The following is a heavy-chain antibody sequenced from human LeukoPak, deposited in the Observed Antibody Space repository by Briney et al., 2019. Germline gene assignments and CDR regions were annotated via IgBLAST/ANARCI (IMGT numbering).Heavy chain of an antibody. CDR3: ARGRWFDP. J-gene: IGHJ5*02. V-gene: IGHV3-48*03. Sequence: GGSLRLSCAASGFTFSIYEMNWVRQAPGKGLEWVSFISGSGSTIHFADSVKGRFTISRDNAKNSLYLQMNSLRGEDTAVYYCARGRWFDPWGQGTQVTVSS. CDR2: ISGSGSTI. CDR1: GFTFSIYE.